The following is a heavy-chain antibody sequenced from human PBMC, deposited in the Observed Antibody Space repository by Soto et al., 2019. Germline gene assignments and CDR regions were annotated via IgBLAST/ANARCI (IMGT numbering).Heavy chain of an antibody. Sequence: QVQLQESGPGLVKPSQTLSLTCTVSGGSISNGDYYWSWIRQPPGQGLEWIGYICYNGNSYYNPSLKSRVTISVDTSKNQFSLKLSRVTAADTALYFCARVGDNPTVAQFDHWGQGTLVTVSS. CDR2: ICYNGNS. CDR1: GGSISNGDYY. J-gene: IGHJ4*02. D-gene: IGHD6-19*01. V-gene: IGHV4-30-4*01. CDR3: ARVGDNPTVAQFDH.